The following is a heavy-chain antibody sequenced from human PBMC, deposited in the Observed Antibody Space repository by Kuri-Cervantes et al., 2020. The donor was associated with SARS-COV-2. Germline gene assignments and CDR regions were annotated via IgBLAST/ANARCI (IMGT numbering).Heavy chain of an antibody. D-gene: IGHD3-22*01. J-gene: IGHJ4*02. CDR2: ISSSSSYI. V-gene: IGHV3-21*01. Sequence: ETLSLTCAASGFTFSSYSMNWVRQAPGKGLEWASSISSSSSYIYYADSVKGRFTISRDNAKNSLYLQMNSLRAEDTAVYYCARDSSGYYRLDYWGQGTLVTVSS. CDR3: ARDSSGYYRLDY. CDR1: GFTFSSYS.